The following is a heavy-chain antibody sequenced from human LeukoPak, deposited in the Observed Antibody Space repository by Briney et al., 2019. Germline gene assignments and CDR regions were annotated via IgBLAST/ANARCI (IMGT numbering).Heavy chain of an antibody. V-gene: IGHV1-46*01. CDR2: INPSGGST. Sequence: ASVKVSCKASGYTFISYYMHWVRQAPGQGLEWMGIINPSGGSTSYAQKFQGRVTMTRDTSTSAVYMELSSLRSEDTAVYYCASPLIFGYSSSATDYWGQGTLVTVSS. D-gene: IGHD6-6*01. J-gene: IGHJ4*02. CDR1: GYTFISYY. CDR3: ASPLIFGYSSSATDY.